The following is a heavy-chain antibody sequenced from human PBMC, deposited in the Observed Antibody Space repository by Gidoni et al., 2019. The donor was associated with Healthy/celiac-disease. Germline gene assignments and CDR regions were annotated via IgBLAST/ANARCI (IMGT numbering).Heavy chain of an antibody. CDR1: GYSVTSYW. J-gene: IGHJ6*02. V-gene: IGHV5-51*01. D-gene: IGHD5-12*01. Sequence: EVQLVQYGAEVKKLGESMKISCKGCGYSVTSYWIGWGRQMPGKGLEWKGMIYPGDSDTRYSPSFQGQVTISADKSISPAYLQWSSLKASDTAMYYCARHGPRLEWLLYGMDVWGQGTTVTVSS. CDR2: IYPGDSDT. CDR3: ARHGPRLEWLLYGMDV.